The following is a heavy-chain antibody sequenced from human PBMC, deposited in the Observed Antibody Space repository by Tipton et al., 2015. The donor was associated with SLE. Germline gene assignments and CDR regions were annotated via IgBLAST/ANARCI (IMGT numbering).Heavy chain of an antibody. J-gene: IGHJ4*02. V-gene: IGHV4-39*07. D-gene: IGHD6-13*01. CDR3: ASHPRAAAARGY. CDR2: IYYSGST. CDR1: GGSISSSRYY. Sequence: TLSLTCTVSGGSISSSRYYWGWIRQPPGKGLEWIGSIYYSGSTYYNPSLKSRVTISVDTSKNQFSLKLSSVTAADTAVYYCASHPRAAAARGYWGQGTLVTVSS.